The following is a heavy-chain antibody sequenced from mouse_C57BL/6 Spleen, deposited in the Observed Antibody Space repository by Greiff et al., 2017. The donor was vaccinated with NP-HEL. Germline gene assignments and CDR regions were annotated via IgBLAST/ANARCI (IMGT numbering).Heavy chain of an antibody. J-gene: IGHJ4*01. V-gene: IGHV14-4*01. D-gene: IGHD1-1*01. CDR3: TRVTTVDAMDY. CDR1: GFNIKDDY. Sequence: EVKLQESGAELVRPGASVKLSCTASGFNIKDDYMHWVKQRPEQGLEWIGWIDPENGDTEYASKFQGKATITADTSSNTAYLQLSSLTSEDAAVYYCTRVTTVDAMDYWGQGTSVTVSS. CDR2: IDPENGDT.